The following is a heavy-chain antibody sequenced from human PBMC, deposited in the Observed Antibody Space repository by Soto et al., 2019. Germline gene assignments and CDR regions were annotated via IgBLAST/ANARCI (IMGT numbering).Heavy chain of an antibody. D-gene: IGHD3-10*01. CDR1: GFTFTSSA. CDR3: AARPYYYGSGSYYNPSLDY. J-gene: IGHJ4*02. Sequence: SVKVSCKASGFTFTSSAVQWVRQARGQRLEWIGWIVVGSGNTNYAQKFQERVTITRDMSTSTAYMELSSLRSEDTAVYYCAARPYYYGSGSYYNPSLDYWGQGTLVTV. CDR2: IVVGSGNT. V-gene: IGHV1-58*01.